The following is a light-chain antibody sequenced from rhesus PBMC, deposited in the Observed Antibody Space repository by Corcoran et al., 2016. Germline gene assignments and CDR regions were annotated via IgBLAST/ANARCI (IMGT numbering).Light chain of an antibody. CDR2: YAN. J-gene: IGKJ3*01. V-gene: IGKV1-32*03. Sequence: DIQMSQSPSSLSASVGDRVTITCRASQGISSYLNWYPQKPGKAPKLLLCYANSLASGVPSMFSGSGAGTDYPLTISSLQPEDFATYSCQQGYSTPFTFGPGTKLDIK. CDR3: QQGYSTPFT. CDR1: QGISSY.